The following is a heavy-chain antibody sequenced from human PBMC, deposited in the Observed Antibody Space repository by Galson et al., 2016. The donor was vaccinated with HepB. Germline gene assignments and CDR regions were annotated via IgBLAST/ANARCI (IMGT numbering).Heavy chain of an antibody. CDR1: GGTFSNYA. J-gene: IGHJ4*02. V-gene: IGHV1-69*13. Sequence: SVKVSCKASGGTFSNYAINWVRQAPGQGLEWMGRVIPVFGTRNYAERFQGRVTITAGESTSTAYMDLNSLRSEDTAVYYCARGPSGLAYFDNWGQGTLVTVSS. CDR3: ARGPSGLAYFDN. CDR2: VIPVFGTR. D-gene: IGHD6-19*01.